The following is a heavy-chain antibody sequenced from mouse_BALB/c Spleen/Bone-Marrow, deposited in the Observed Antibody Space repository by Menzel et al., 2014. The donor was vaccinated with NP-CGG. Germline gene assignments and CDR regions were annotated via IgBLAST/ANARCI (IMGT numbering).Heavy chain of an antibody. CDR2: IYPGDGDT. D-gene: IGHD2-4*01. J-gene: IGHJ4*01. CDR3: ASVYDYGRGYAMDY. V-gene: IGHV1-80*01. CDR1: GYAFSNYG. Sequence: QVQLKESGAEVMRPGSSVNISCKASGYAFSNYGMNWVKQRPGQGLEWIGQIYPGDGDTNYNGKFKGRVTLTADKSSSTAYMQLSSPTSEDSAVYFCASVYDYGRGYAMDYWGQGTSVTVSS.